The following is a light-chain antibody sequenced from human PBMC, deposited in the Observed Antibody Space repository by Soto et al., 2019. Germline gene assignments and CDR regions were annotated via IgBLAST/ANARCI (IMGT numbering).Light chain of an antibody. Sequence: QSVLTQPASVSGSPGQSITISCTGSSSDVGAYTSVSWYQQHPGKAPKLIMFEVNNRPSGVSDRFSGSRSANTASLTISGLQAQDEADYYCSSYSSNNIISYVFGTGTKVTV. CDR3: SSYSSNNIISYV. V-gene: IGLV2-14*01. J-gene: IGLJ1*01. CDR1: SSDVGAYTS. CDR2: EVN.